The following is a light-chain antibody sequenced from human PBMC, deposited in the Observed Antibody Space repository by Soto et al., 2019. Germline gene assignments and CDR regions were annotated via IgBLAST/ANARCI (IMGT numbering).Light chain of an antibody. CDR3: QQLNSYPPYT. CDR2: AAS. CDR1: QGISSY. J-gene: IGKJ2*01. V-gene: IGKV1-9*01. Sequence: DIQLTQSPSFLSASVGDRVTITCRASQGISSYLAWYQQKPGKAPKLLIYAASTLQSGVPSRFSGSGSGTEFPLTISSLQPEDFATYYCQQLNSYPPYTFGQGTKLEIK.